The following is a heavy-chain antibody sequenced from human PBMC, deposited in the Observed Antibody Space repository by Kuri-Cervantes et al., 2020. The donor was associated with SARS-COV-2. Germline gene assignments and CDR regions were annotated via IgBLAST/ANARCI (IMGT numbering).Heavy chain of an antibody. D-gene: IGHD6-19*01. V-gene: IGHV1-2*06. CDR2: INPNSGGT. CDR1: GYTFTGYY. CDR3: ARDRGSSGWKGTGEFDY. Sequence: ASVKVSCKASGYTFTGYYMHWVRQAPGQGLEWMGRINPNSGGTNYSQKFQGRVTITRDTSASTAYMELSSLRSEDTAVYYCARDRGSSGWKGTGEFDYWGQGTLVTVSS. J-gene: IGHJ4*02.